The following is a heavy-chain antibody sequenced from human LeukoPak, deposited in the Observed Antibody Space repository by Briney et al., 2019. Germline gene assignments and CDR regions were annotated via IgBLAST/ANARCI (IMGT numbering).Heavy chain of an antibody. V-gene: IGHV3-21*01. Sequence: GGSLRLSCAASGFTFSSYNMNWVRQAPGKGLEWVSSISSSSSYIYYADSVKGRFTISRDNAKNSLYLQMNSLRAEDTAVYYCARSPRGPTLNSDFDYWGQGTLVTVSS. D-gene: IGHD3-10*01. CDR2: ISSSSSYI. CDR1: GFTFSSYN. CDR3: ARSPRGPTLNSDFDY. J-gene: IGHJ4*02.